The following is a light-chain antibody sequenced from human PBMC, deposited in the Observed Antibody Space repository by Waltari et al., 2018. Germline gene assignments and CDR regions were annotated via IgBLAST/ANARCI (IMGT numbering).Light chain of an antibody. CDR3: SSYAGSNNLV. CDR1: SSDVGDYDY. CDR2: DVS. V-gene: IGLV2-8*01. J-gene: IGLJ1*01. Sequence: QSALTQPPSASGSLGQSVTISCPGPSSDVGDYDYVSWFQQHPGKAPKLMIYDVSKRPSGVPDRLSGSKSGNTASLTVSGLQAEDEADYYCSSYAGSNNLVFGSGTKVTVL.